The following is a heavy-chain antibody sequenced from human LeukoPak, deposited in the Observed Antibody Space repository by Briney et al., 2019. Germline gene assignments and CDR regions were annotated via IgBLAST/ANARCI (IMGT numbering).Heavy chain of an antibody. Sequence: PGGSLRLSCATSGFTFSSYSMNWVRQAPRKGLEWVGQIKTESDGATTDYAAPVRGRFTISRDDSKNTLFLQMNSLKTEDTALYYCTWSGLKIESWGQGTLVTVSS. V-gene: IGHV3-15*01. CDR1: GFTFSSYS. J-gene: IGHJ4*02. CDR3: TWSGLKIES. D-gene: IGHD3-3*01. CDR2: IKTESDGATT.